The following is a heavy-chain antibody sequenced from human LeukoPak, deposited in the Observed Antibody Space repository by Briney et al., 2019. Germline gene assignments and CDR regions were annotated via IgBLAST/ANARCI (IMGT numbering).Heavy chain of an antibody. Sequence: GGSLRLSCAASGFTFSTYAMSWVRQAPGKGLEWVSVIYSGGSTYYADSVKGRFTISRDNSKNTLYLQMNSLRAEDTAVYYCARGGRGYYDSSGYEDAFDIWGQGTMVTVSS. J-gene: IGHJ3*02. D-gene: IGHD3-22*01. V-gene: IGHV3-53*01. CDR3: ARGGRGYYDSSGYEDAFDI. CDR2: IYSGGST. CDR1: GFTFSTYA.